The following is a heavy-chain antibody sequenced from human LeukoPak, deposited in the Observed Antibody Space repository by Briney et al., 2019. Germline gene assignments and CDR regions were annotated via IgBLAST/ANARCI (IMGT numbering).Heavy chain of an antibody. V-gene: IGHV1-2*02. CDR2: INPNSGGT. D-gene: IGHD3-3*01. Sequence: ASVKVSCKASGYTFTGYYMHWVRQAPGQGLEWMGWINPNSGGTNYAQKFQGRVTMTRDTSISTAYMELSRLRSEDTAVYYCAREVGYQYYDFWSGPRLDYWGQGTLVTVSS. CDR3: AREVGYQYYDFWSGPRLDY. CDR1: GYTFTGYY. J-gene: IGHJ4*02.